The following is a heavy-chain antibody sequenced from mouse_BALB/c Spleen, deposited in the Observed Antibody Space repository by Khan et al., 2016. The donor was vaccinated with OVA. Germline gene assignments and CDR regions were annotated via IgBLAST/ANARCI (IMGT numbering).Heavy chain of an antibody. Sequence: QIQLVQSGPELKKPGETVKISCKASGYTFTNYGMNWVKQAPGKGLKWMGWINTYTGEPTYADDFKGRFAFSLETSASTAYLQINNLKNEDTATYFFARDGNGNFFDYWGQGTTLTVAS. CDR3: ARDGNGNFFDY. CDR1: GYTFTNYG. V-gene: IGHV9-3-1*01. D-gene: IGHD2-1*01. CDR2: INTYTGEP. J-gene: IGHJ2*01.